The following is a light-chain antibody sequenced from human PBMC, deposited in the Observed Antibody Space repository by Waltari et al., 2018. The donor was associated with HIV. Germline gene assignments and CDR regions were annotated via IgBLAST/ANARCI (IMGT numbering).Light chain of an antibody. Sequence: EIVLTQCPGTLSLSPGERDTLSCRASQSVSSSYLAWYQQKPGQAPRLLIYGASSRATGIPNRFSGSGSGTDFTLTISRLEPEDFAVYYCQQYGSSPSRLTFGQGTNTEIK. CDR3: QQYGSSPSRLT. V-gene: IGKV3-20*01. CDR1: QSVSSSY. J-gene: IGKJ1*01. CDR2: GAS.